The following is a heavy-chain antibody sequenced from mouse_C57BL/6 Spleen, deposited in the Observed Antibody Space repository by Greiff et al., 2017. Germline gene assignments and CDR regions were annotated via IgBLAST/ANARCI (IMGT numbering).Heavy chain of an antibody. CDR2: IYPRSGNT. CDR3: ARAGDWVNFDY. Sequence: QVQLQQSGAELARPGASVKLSCKASGYTFTSYGISWVKQRPGQGLEWIGEIYPRSGNTYYNEKFKGKATLTADKSSSTAYMELRSLTSEDSAVYFCARAGDWVNFDYWGQGTTLTVSS. CDR1: GYTFTSYG. D-gene: IGHD4-1*01. J-gene: IGHJ2*01. V-gene: IGHV1-81*01.